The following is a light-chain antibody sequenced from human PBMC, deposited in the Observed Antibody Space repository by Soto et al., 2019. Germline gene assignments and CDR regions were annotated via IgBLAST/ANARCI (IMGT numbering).Light chain of an antibody. J-gene: IGKJ3*01. CDR1: QSVSSSF. CDR3: QQYGSSPRT. V-gene: IGKV3-20*01. CDR2: GAS. Sequence: EIVLTQSPGTLSLSPGERATLSCRASQSVSSSFLAWYQQKPGQAPRLLIYGASSRSTGTPDRFSGSGSGTDFTLTISRLEPEDFAVYYCQQYGSSPRTFGPGTTVDI.